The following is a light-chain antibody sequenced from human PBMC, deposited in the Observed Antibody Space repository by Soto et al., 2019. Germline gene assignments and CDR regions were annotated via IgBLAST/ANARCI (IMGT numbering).Light chain of an antibody. CDR3: QQYHNWWT. CDR2: GAS. CDR1: QSVSSN. Sequence: EIVITQCPATLSVSPGERATLSCRASQSVSSNLAWYQQKPGQAPRLLIYGASTRATGIPARFSGSGSGTEFTLTISSLQSEDFAVYYCQQYHNWWTFGQGTKLE. J-gene: IGKJ1*01. V-gene: IGKV3-15*01.